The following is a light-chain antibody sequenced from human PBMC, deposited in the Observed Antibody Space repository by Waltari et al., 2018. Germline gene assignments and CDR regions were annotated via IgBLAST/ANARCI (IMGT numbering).Light chain of an antibody. CDR2: KAS. CDR1: QRINNW. V-gene: IGKV1-5*03. Sequence: DIEMTQSPSTLSASVVDRVTITCRAIQRINNWLAWYQLKPGKAPNLLIYKASNLQSGVPSRFSGSGSGTEFTLTISSLHPDDFATYYCQQCHSYPYTFGQGTKLDIK. CDR3: QQCHSYPYT. J-gene: IGKJ2*01.